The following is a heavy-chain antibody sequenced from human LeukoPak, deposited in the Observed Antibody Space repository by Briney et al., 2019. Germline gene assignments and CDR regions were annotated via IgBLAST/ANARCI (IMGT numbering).Heavy chain of an antibody. CDR2: IYHSGST. J-gene: IGHJ3*02. D-gene: IGHD1-26*01. CDR3: ARGTVGDWADGAFDI. V-gene: IGHV4-30-2*01. CDR1: GGSISSGGYY. Sequence: SETLSLTCTVSGGSISSGGYYWSWIRQPPGKGLEWMGYIYHSGSTYYNPSLKSRVTISVDRSKNQFSLKLSSVTAADTAVYYCARGTVGDWADGAFDIWGQGTMVTVSS.